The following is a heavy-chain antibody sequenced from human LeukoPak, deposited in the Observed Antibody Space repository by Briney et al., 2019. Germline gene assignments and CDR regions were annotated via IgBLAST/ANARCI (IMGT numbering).Heavy chain of an antibody. CDR1: GGSISSSSYY. V-gene: IGHV4-39*01. CDR3: ASSDTAMVTIWFDP. Sequence: SETLSLTCTVSGGSISSSSYYGGWIRQPPGKGLEWIGSIYYSGSTYYNPSLKSRVTISVDTSKNQFSLKLSSVTAADTAVYYCASSDTAMVTIWFDPWGQGTLVTVSS. D-gene: IGHD5-18*01. CDR2: IYYSGST. J-gene: IGHJ5*02.